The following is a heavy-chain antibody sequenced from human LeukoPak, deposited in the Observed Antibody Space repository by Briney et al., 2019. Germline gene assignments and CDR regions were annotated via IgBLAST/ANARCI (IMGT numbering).Heavy chain of an antibody. CDR1: GGSISSYY. J-gene: IGHJ4*02. CDR2: IYTSGST. V-gene: IGHV4-4*07. Sequence: PSETLSLTCTVSGGSISSYYWSWIRQPAGKGLEWIGRIYTSGSTNYNPSLKSRVTMSVDTSKNQFSLKLSSVTAADTAVYYCARAPRYGSGSYGDRAPFDYWGQGTLVTVSS. D-gene: IGHD3-10*01. CDR3: ARAPRYGSGSYGDRAPFDY.